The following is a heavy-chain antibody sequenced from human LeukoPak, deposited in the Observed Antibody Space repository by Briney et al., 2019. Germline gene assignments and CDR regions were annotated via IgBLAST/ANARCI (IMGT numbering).Heavy chain of an antibody. Sequence: PSETLSLTCAVYGGSFSGYYWSWIRQPPGKGLEWIGEINHSGSTNYNPSLKSRVTISVDTSKNQFSLKLSSVTAADTAVYYCARXTXYYXSGSYRGAHIDYWGQGTLVTVSS. CDR1: GGSFSGYY. D-gene: IGHD3-10*01. V-gene: IGHV4-34*01. J-gene: IGHJ4*02. CDR2: INHSGST. CDR3: ARXTXYYXSGSYRGAHIDY.